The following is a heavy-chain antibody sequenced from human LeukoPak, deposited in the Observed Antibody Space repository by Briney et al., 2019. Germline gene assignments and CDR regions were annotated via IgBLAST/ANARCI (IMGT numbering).Heavy chain of an antibody. D-gene: IGHD3-22*01. CDR2: IYYGGST. CDR3: ARGASQDQDYYDSSGYYPYDY. CDR1: GGSISSYY. J-gene: IGHJ4*02. V-gene: IGHV4-59*01. Sequence: PSETLSLTCTVSGGSISSYYWSWIRQPPGKGLEWIGYIYYGGSTNYNPSLKSRVTISVDTSKNQFSLKLSSVTAADTAVYYCARGASQDQDYYDSSGYYPYDYWGQGTLVTVSS.